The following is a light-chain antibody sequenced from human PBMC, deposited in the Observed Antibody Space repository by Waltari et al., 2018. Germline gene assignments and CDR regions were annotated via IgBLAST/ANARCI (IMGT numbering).Light chain of an antibody. CDR1: SSNIGAGYD. J-gene: IGLJ3*02. Sequence: QSVLTQPPSVSGAPGQRVAISCTGSSSNIGAGYDVHWYQQLPRTAPKLLIYGKNKRPSGVPDRFFGSTYGTSASLAITGLQAEDEADYYCQSYDTSLSVVFGGGTKLTVL. CDR2: GKN. V-gene: IGLV1-40*01. CDR3: QSYDTSLSVV.